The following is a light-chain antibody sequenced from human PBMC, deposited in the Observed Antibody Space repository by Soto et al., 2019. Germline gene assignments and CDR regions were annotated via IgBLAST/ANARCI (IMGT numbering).Light chain of an antibody. V-gene: IGKV3-20*01. Sequence: ETVMTQSPATLSVSPGERATLSCRASQSVYSSLAWYQQKPGQTPRLLVYGASSRATGIQDRFSGSGSGTDFTLTISRLEPEDFAVYYCKQYGSSAGTFGQGTKVDIK. CDR2: GAS. J-gene: IGKJ1*01. CDR1: QSVYSS. CDR3: KQYGSSAGT.